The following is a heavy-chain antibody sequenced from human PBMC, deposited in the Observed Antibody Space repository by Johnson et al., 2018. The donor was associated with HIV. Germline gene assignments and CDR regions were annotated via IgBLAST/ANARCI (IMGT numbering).Heavy chain of an antibody. V-gene: IGHV3-30*02. CDR1: GFPFSNYG. D-gene: IGHD3-22*01. CDR3: AKAGDYYDSSGYYDAFDI. J-gene: IGHJ3*02. CDR2: IRFDGSNK. Sequence: QMLLVESGGGAVQPGGSLRLSCAASGFPFSNYGMHWVRQAPGKGLEWVAFIRFDGSNKYYVDSVKGRFTISRYNSKNTLYLQMNSLRAEDTAVYYCAKAGDYYDSSGYYDAFDIWGQGTMVTVSS.